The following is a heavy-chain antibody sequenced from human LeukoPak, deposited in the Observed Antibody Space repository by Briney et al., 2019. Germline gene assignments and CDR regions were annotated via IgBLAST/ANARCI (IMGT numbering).Heavy chain of an antibody. CDR3: AKFNAMTTLTPFDY. Sequence: PGGSLRLSCAASGFTFSNYAMSWVRQAPGKGLEWVSAISASGGSTYYADSVRGRFTISRDNSKNTLYMQMNSLRAEDTAIYYCAKFNAMTTLTPFDYWGQGTLATVSP. J-gene: IGHJ4*02. CDR1: GFTFSNYA. V-gene: IGHV3-23*01. CDR2: ISASGGST. D-gene: IGHD4-17*01.